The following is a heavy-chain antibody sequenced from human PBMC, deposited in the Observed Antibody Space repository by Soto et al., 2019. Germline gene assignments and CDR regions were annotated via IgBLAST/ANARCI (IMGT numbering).Heavy chain of an antibody. D-gene: IGHD6-13*01. V-gene: IGHV1-69*13. CDR3: ARSPGYSSSSLSP. J-gene: IGHJ5*02. Sequence: SGKVSCKASGGTFSSYAISWVRQAPGQGLEWMGGIIPIFGTANYAQKFQGRVTITADESTSTAYMELSSLRSEDTAVYYCARSPGYSSSSLSPWGQGTLVTVSS. CDR2: IIPIFGTA. CDR1: GGTFSSYA.